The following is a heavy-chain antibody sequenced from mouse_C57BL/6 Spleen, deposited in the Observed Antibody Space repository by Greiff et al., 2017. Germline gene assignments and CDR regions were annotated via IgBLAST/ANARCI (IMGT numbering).Heavy chain of an antibody. CDR2: IRYDGSN. V-gene: IGHV3-6*01. CDR3: ARDDGNYDY. Sequence: EVKLVESGPGLVKPSQSLTLTCSATGYSITSGYYWNWIRQFPGNKQEWMGYIRYDGSNNYNPSLKNRISITRDTSKNQFFLQLNSLTTEDTATYYCARDDGNYDYWGQGTTLTVSS. CDR1: GYSITSGYY. J-gene: IGHJ2*01. D-gene: IGHD2-1*01.